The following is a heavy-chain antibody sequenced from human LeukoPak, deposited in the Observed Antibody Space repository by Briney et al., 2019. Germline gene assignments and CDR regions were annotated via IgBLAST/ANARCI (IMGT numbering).Heavy chain of an antibody. CDR2: ISSSGSTI. D-gene: IGHD3-16*01. Sequence: GGSLRLSCAASGFSISSYEMNWVRQAPGKGLEWVSYISSSGSTIYYADSVKGRFTISRDNAKNSLYLQMNSLRAEDTAVYYCARTSHESVLYWSDPWGQGTLVNVSS. J-gene: IGHJ5*02. CDR3: ARTSHESVLYWSDP. CDR1: GFSISSYE. V-gene: IGHV3-48*03.